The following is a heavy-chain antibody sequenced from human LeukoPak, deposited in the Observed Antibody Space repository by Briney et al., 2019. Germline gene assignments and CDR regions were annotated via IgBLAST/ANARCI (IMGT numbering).Heavy chain of an antibody. D-gene: IGHD6-13*01. CDR2: ISSSGSTI. V-gene: IGHV3-11*01. J-gene: IGHJ4*02. CDR3: AGANGWQQTPLDY. CDR1: GFTFSDYY. Sequence: GGSLRLSCAASGFTFSDYYMSWIRQAPGKGLEWVSYISSSGSTIYYADSVKGRFTISRDNAKNSLYLQMNSLRAEDTAVYYCAGANGWQQTPLDYWGQGTLVTVSS.